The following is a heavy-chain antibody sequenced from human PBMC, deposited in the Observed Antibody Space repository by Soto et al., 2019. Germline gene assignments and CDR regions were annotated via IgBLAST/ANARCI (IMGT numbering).Heavy chain of an antibody. CDR3: ARRGPLIDYGDYQTRYDY. CDR1: GGSFSGYY. D-gene: IGHD4-17*01. J-gene: IGHJ4*02. CDR2: INHSGST. Sequence: PSETLSLTCAVYGGSFSGYYWSWIRQPPGKGLEWIGEINHSGSTNYNPSLKSRVTISVDTSKNQFSLKLSSVTAADTAVYYCARRGPLIDYGDYQTRYDYWGQGTLVTVSS. V-gene: IGHV4-34*01.